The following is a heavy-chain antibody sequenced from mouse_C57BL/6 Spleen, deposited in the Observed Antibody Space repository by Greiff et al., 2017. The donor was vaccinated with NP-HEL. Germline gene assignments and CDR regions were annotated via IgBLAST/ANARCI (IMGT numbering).Heavy chain of an antibody. Sequence: QVQLQQPGAELVRPGSSVKLSCKASGYTFTSYWMHWVKQRPIQGLEWIGNIDPSDSETHYNQKFKDKATLTVDKSSSTAYMQLSSLTSEDSAVYYCARGGYGSSYAYFDYWGQGTTLTVSS. CDR2: IDPSDSET. CDR1: GYTFTSYW. CDR3: ARGGYGSSYAYFDY. V-gene: IGHV1-52*01. D-gene: IGHD1-1*01. J-gene: IGHJ2*01.